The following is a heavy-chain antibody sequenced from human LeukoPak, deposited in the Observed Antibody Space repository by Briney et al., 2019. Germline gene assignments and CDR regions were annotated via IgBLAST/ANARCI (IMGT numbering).Heavy chain of an antibody. CDR1: GFIVSSNS. Sequence: GGSLRRFCTVSGFIVSSNSMSWGRQAPGEGLVGVASIKQDGSEKYYVDSVKGRVTISRDNAKNSLYLQMNSLRAEDTAVYYCARVFGAGYSDYWGQGTLVTVSS. J-gene: IGHJ4*02. D-gene: IGHD4/OR15-4a*01. V-gene: IGHV3-7*01. CDR3: ARVFGAGYSDY. CDR2: IKQDGSEK.